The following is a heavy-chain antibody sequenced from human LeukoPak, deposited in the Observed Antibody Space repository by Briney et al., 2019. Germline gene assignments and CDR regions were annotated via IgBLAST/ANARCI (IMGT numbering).Heavy chain of an antibody. CDR2: IYPGDSDT. J-gene: IGHJ6*03. V-gene: IGHV5-51*01. CDR1: GYSFTSYW. Sequence: GESLKISCKGSGYSFTSYWIGWVRQMPGKGLEWRGIIYPGDSDTRYSTSFQGQVTISADKSISTAYLQWSSLKASDTAMYYCARHRPAAAGYYYYYMDVWGKGTTVTVSS. D-gene: IGHD2-2*01. CDR3: ARHRPAAAGYYYYYMDV.